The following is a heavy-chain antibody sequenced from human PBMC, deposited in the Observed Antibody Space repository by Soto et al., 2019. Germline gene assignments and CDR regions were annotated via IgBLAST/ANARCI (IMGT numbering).Heavy chain of an antibody. CDR1: GGSIRSSNW. V-gene: IGHV4-4*02. CDR2: IYHSGST. Sequence: SATLSLTCAVSGGSIRSSNWWSWVRQPPGKGLEWIGEIYHSGSTNYNPSLKSRVTISVDKSKNQFSLKLSSVNAADTAVYYCARDTGKRGGYYCYYGMDGWGQGTTVTVSS. J-gene: IGHJ6*02. D-gene: IGHD3-10*01. CDR3: ARDTGKRGGYYCYYGMDG.